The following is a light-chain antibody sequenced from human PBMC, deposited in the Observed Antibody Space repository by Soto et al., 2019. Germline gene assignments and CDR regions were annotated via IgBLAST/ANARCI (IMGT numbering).Light chain of an antibody. CDR1: QGVGKF. V-gene: IGKV1-33*01. J-gene: IGKJ4*01. Sequence: DIPLTQSPLSLSASVGDRVTITCQASQGVGKFLNWFQQKSGEAPKLLIYDASHLESGVPVRFSVSGSGAAFTLTISSLQPEDFAPYYCQQYDSPPPTFGGGTKV. CDR2: DAS. CDR3: QQYDSPPPT.